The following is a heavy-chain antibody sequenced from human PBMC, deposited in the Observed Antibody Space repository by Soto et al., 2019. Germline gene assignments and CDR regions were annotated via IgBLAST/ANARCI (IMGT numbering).Heavy chain of an antibody. CDR2: VYSSGTT. Sequence: SETLSLTYTVSGGPFSSHYWSWVRQPPGEGLEWLGYVYSSGTTKYNPSFNGRVTMSVDTSKNQFSLILSSVTAADTAMYYCTRFDFCSGNDCFRHFDMWGQGIMVTVSS. CDR3: TRFDFCSGNDCFRHFDM. J-gene: IGHJ3*02. V-gene: IGHV4-59*11. D-gene: IGHD3-3*01. CDR1: GGPFSSHY.